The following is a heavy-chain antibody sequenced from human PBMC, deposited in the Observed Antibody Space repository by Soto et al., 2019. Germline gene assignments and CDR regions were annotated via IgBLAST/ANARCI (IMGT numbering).Heavy chain of an antibody. J-gene: IGHJ5*02. Sequence: PSVKVSCKAAGYTLTSYGIGWVRQAPGQGLEWMGWISAYNGNTNYAQKLQGRVTMTTDTSTSTAYMELRSLRSDDTAVYYCARAEVYYDFWSGYSNWFDPWGQGTLVTVS. V-gene: IGHV1-18*01. CDR1: GYTLTSYG. CDR2: ISAYNGNT. CDR3: ARAEVYYDFWSGYSNWFDP. D-gene: IGHD3-3*01.